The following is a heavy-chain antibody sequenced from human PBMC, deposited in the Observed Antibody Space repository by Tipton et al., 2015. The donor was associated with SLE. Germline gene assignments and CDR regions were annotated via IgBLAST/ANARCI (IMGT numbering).Heavy chain of an antibody. CDR1: GGSISSSSYY. J-gene: IGHJ4*02. CDR2: IYYSGST. Sequence: TLSLTCTVSGGSISSSSYYWGWIRQPPGKGLEWIGYIYYSGSTNYNPSLKSRVTISVDTSKNQFSLKLSSVTAADTAVYYCARHRSLDLEWLVLYDYWGQGTLVTVSS. CDR3: ARHRSLDLEWLVLYDY. D-gene: IGHD3-3*01. V-gene: IGHV4-61*05.